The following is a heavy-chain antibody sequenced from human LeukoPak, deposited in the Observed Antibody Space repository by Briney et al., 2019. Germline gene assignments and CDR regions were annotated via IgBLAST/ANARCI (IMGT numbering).Heavy chain of an antibody. CDR3: ARCSTTRDYYMDV. V-gene: IGHV4-4*07. Sequence: SETLSLTCTVSGGSIISYYWSWIRQPAGKGLEWIGRIYTSGSTNYNPSLKSRVTMSVDTSKNQFSLKLSSVTAADTAVYYCARCSTTRDYYMDVWGKGTTVTVSS. CDR1: GGSIISYY. CDR2: IYTSGST. J-gene: IGHJ6*03. D-gene: IGHD2-2*01.